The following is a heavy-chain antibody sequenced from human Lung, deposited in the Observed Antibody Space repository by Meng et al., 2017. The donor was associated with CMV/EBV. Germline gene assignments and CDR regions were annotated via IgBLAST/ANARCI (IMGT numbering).Heavy chain of an antibody. CDR3: ARQKGATLDYFDY. D-gene: IGHD1-26*01. V-gene: IGHV3-21*01. CDR1: GFTFNTYT. J-gene: IGHJ4*02. Sequence: GESLKISCAASGFTFNTYTMNWVRQAPGKGLEWVSSISGSSSFTYYADSVKGRFTISRDNAKNSLYLQMNSLRAEDTAVYYCARQKGATLDYFDYWGRGTLVTVSS. CDR2: ISGSSSFT.